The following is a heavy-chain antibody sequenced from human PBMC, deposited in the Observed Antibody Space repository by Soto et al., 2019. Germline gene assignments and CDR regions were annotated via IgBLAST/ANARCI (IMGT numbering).Heavy chain of an antibody. J-gene: IGHJ6*02. V-gene: IGHV1-18*01. Sequence: ASVKVSCKASGYSFINNEITWVRQAPGQGLEWMGRITTSNGHTNYAQGLQGRVTMTTDTSTSTAYMELRSLRSDDTAVYYCAREVRGPVFASRPRGMDVWGQGTTVTVSS. CDR1: GYSFINNE. CDR3: AREVRGPVFASRPRGMDV. D-gene: IGHD3-10*01. CDR2: ITTSNGHT.